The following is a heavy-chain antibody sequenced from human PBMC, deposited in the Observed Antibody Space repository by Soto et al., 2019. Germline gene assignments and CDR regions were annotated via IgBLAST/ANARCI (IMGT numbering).Heavy chain of an antibody. CDR2: SHQSGNT. V-gene: IGHV4-4*02. J-gene: IGHJ4*02. Sequence: QVQLQESGPGLVKPSGTLSLTCAVSGVSISSHDWWTWVRQPPGKGLEWIGESHQSGNTNYNSSLESRVTISLDKSKNQWSLQLSSVTVAGTAVYYCATRDSGRLDWGQGTLVTVSS. CDR1: GVSISSHDW. D-gene: IGHD6-13*01. CDR3: ATRDSGRLD.